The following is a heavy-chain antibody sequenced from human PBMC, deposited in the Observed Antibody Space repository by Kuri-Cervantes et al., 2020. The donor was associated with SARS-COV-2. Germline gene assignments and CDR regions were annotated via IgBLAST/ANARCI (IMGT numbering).Heavy chain of an antibody. Sequence: LSLTCAASGFTFSSYGMHWVRQAPGKGLEWVAVIWYDGSNKYYADSVKGRFTISRDFAKNSLSLQMRSLGVEDTAVHYCVGAYRQPWTIIFESWGQGTQVTVSS. CDR1: GFTFSSYG. J-gene: IGHJ4*02. CDR3: VGAYRQPWTIIFES. D-gene: IGHD3-16*01. V-gene: IGHV3-33*03. CDR2: IWYDGSNK.